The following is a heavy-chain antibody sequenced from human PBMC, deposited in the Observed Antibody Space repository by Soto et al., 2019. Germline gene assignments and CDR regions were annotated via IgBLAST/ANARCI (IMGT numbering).Heavy chain of an antibody. CDR1: GYTFTGYY. CDR3: ARDRTTIAAAGTLPYYYYYGMDV. V-gene: IGHV1-2*04. D-gene: IGHD6-13*01. J-gene: IGHJ6*02. Sequence: GASVKVSCKASGYTFTGYYMYWVRQAPGQGLEWMGWINPNSGGTNYAQKFQGWVTMTRDTSISTAYMELSRLRSDDTAVYYCARDRTTIAAAGTLPYYYYYGMDVWGQGTTVTVSS. CDR2: INPNSGGT.